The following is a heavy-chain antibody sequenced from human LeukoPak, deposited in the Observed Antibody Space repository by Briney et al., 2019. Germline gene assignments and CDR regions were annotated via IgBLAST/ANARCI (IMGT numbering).Heavy chain of an antibody. CDR1: GFAVSSNY. Sequence: PGGSLRLSCAASGFAVSSNYMSWVRQAPGKGLEWVSVIYSGGSTYYADSVKGRFTISRDNPKNTLYLQMNSLRAEDTAVYYCARDVEYCSGGSCYAYDYWGQGTLVTVSS. J-gene: IGHJ4*02. D-gene: IGHD2-15*01. V-gene: IGHV3-53*01. CDR2: IYSGGST. CDR3: ARDVEYCSGGSCYAYDY.